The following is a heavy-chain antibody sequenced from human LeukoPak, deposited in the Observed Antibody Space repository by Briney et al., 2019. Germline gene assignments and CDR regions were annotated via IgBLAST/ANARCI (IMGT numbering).Heavy chain of an antibody. V-gene: IGHV3-30-3*01. Sequence: PGRSLRLSCAASGFTFSSYAIHWVRQAPGKGLEWVAIISYDGTNKYYADSVRGRFTISRDNSKNTLYLQMNSLRAEDTAVYYCAVGRRTDFDYWGQGTLVTVSS. CDR3: AVGRRTDFDY. CDR2: ISYDGTNK. J-gene: IGHJ4*02. CDR1: GFTFSSYA. D-gene: IGHD1-26*01.